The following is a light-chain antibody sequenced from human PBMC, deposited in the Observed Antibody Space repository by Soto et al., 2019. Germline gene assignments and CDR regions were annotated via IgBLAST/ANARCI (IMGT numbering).Light chain of an antibody. V-gene: IGLV2-14*03. J-gene: IGLJ1*01. CDR2: DVN. CDR1: SSDGGGYNF. Sequence: QSVLTQPASVSGSPGQSITISCTGTSSDGGGYNFVSWYQQHPGTVPILMIFDVNRRPSGVSDRFSGSKSGNTASLTISGLQAEDEGDYYCCSYTSSSTHVFGSGTKLTVL. CDR3: CSYTSSSTHV.